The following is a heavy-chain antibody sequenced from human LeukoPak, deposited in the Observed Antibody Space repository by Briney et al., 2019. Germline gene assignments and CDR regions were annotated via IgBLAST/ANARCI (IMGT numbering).Heavy chain of an antibody. J-gene: IGHJ6*03. Sequence: SETLSLTCAVYGGSFSGYYWSWIRQPPGKGLEWIGEINQSGGTNYNPSLKSRVTISVDTSKKQFSLRLSPVTAADTAVYYCAAGCSSTSCYWYYYTDVWGKGTTVTVSS. CDR1: GGSFSGYY. CDR3: AAGCSSTSCYWYYYTDV. D-gene: IGHD2-2*01. CDR2: INQSGGT. V-gene: IGHV4-34*01.